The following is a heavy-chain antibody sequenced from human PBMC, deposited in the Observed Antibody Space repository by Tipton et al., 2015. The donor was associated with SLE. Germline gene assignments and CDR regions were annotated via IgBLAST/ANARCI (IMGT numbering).Heavy chain of an antibody. D-gene: IGHD2-21*01. CDR1: GYIFTNYY. CDR2: INPSGGST. V-gene: IGHV1-46*01. J-gene: IGHJ4*02. CDR3: ARDHRGGDSVSFSYFGY. Sequence: QVQLMQSGAEVRKPGASLKVSCKASGYIFTNYYIHWVRQAPGQGLEWMGIINPSGGSTSYAKKFQGRVSMTRDTSTSIVYMEMSSLTSDDTAVYYCARDHRGGDSVSFSYFGYWGQGALVTVSS.